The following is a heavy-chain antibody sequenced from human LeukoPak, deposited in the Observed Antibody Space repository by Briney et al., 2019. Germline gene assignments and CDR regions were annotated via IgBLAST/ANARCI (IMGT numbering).Heavy chain of an antibody. CDR2: INPNSGGT. CDR1: GYTFTGYY. J-gene: IGHJ6*03. V-gene: IGHV1-2*02. Sequence: ASVKVSCKASGYTFTGYYMHWVRQAPGQGLEWMGWINPNSGGTNYAQKFQGRVTMTRDTSISTAYMELSRLRSDDTAVYYCARAPVYGDYVSYYYYYMDVWGKGTTVTVSS. D-gene: IGHD4-17*01. CDR3: ARAPVYGDYVSYYYYYMDV.